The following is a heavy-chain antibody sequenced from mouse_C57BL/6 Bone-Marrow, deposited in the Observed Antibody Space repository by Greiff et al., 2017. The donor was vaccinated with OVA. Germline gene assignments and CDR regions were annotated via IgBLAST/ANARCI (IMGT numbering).Heavy chain of an antibody. CDR2: IRSKSNNYAT. V-gene: IGHV10-1*01. D-gene: IGHD2-3*01. CDR3: VRHDVYWYFDV. CDR1: GFSFNTYA. Sequence: EVKVVESGGGLVQPKGSLKLSRAASGFSFNTYAMNWVRQAPGKGLEWVARIRSKSNNYATYYADSVKDRFTISRDDSESMLYLQMNNLKTEDTAMYYCVRHDVYWYFDVWGTGTTVTVSS. J-gene: IGHJ1*03.